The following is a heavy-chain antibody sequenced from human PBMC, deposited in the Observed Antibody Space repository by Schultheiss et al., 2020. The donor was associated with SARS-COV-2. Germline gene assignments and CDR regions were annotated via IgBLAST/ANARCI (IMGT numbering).Heavy chain of an antibody. D-gene: IGHD3-3*01. Sequence: SQTLSLTCTVSGGSISSYYWSWIRQPPGKGLELIGYIYYSGSTNYNPSLKSRVTISVDTSKNQFSLKLSSVTAADTAVYYCARRGGGITIFGVVSHYGMDVWGQGTTVTVSS. CDR3: ARRGGGITIFGVVSHYGMDV. V-gene: IGHV4-59*01. CDR1: GGSISSYY. J-gene: IGHJ6*02. CDR2: IYYSGST.